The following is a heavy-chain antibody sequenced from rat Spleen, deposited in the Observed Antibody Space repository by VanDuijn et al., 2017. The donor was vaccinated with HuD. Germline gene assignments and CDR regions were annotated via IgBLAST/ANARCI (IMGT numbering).Heavy chain of an antibody. Sequence: EVQLVESGGGLVQPGRSLKLSCAASGFTFSNFFMAWVRQAPTKGLEWVASITNTGNTPYYPESVKGRFTISRENVKSTLYLQMNSLRSEDTATYYCTRTGTFDYWGQGVMVTVSS. D-gene: IGHD5-1*01. J-gene: IGHJ2*01. CDR2: ITNTGNTP. CDR1: GFTFSNFF. V-gene: IGHV5-25*01. CDR3: TRTGTFDY.